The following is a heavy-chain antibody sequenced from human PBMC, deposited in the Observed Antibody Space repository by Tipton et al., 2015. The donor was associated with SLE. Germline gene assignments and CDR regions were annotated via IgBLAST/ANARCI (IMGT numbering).Heavy chain of an antibody. CDR1: GFTFSSYA. Sequence: SLRLSCAASGFTFSSYAMHWVRQAPGKGLEWFSSISSSSSYIYYADSVKGRFTISRDNAKNSLYLQMNSLRAEDTAVYYCARPRDGYNWGAFDIWGQGTMVTVSS. J-gene: IGHJ3*02. V-gene: IGHV3-21*04. CDR3: ARPRDGYNWGAFDI. CDR2: ISSSSSYI. D-gene: IGHD5-24*01.